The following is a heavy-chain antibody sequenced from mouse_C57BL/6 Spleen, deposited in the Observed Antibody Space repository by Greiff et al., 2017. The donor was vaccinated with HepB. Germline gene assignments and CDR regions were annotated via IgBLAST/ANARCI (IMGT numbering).Heavy chain of an antibody. CDR3: ARRVAPSYYFDY. V-gene: IGHV1-52*01. J-gene: IGHJ2*01. CDR1: GYTFSSYW. Sequence: QVQLLQPGAELVRPGSSVKLSCKASGYTFSSYWMHWVKQRPRKGLEWIGNIGTCDSETHYKQKFKDKVTLTVDKASSTPYMQLSSLTSEDSAVYYCARRVAPSYYFDYWGQGTTLTVSS. CDR2: IGTCDSET. D-gene: IGHD1-1*02.